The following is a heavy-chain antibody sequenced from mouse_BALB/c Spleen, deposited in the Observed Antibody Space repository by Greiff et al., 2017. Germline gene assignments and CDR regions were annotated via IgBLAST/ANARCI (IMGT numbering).Heavy chain of an antibody. CDR1: GYTFTSYV. CDR2: INPYNDGT. Sequence: VQLQQSGPELVKPGASVKMSCKASGYTFTSYVMHWVKQKPGQGLEWIGYINPYNDGTKYNEKFKSKATLTVDKSSSTAYMQLSSLTSEDSAVYYCTRCYGSYGGFAYWGQGTLVTVSA. V-gene: IGHV1-14*01. CDR3: TRCYGSYGGFAY. D-gene: IGHD2-2*01. J-gene: IGHJ3*01.